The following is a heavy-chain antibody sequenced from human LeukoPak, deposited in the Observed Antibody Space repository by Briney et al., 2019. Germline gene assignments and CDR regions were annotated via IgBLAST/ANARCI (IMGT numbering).Heavy chain of an antibody. CDR1: GFTFSSYS. J-gene: IGHJ5*02. Sequence: PGGSLRLSCAASGFTFSSYSMNWVRQAPGKGLEWVSSISSSSSYIYYADSVKGRFTISRDNAKNSLYLQMNSLRAEDTAVYYCAREGKGSLNWFDPWGQGTLVTVSS. CDR3: AREGKGSLNWFDP. V-gene: IGHV3-21*01. CDR2: ISSSSSYI.